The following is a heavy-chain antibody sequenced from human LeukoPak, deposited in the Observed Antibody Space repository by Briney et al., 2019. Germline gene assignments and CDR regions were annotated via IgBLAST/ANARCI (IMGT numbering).Heavy chain of an antibody. CDR3: ARDYCSSTSCLFDY. J-gene: IGHJ4*02. V-gene: IGHV1-2*06. D-gene: IGHD2-2*01. CDR2: INPNSGDT. CDR1: GYTFTGYH. Sequence: ASVKVSCKASGYTFTGYHIHWVRQAPGQGLEWMGRINPNSGDTNYAQKFQGRVTMTRDTSISTAYMELSRLRSDDTAVYYCARDYCSSTSCLFDYWGQGTLVTVSS.